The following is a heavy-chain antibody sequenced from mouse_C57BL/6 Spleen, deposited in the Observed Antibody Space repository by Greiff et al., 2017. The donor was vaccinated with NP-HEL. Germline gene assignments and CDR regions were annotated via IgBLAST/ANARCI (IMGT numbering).Heavy chain of an antibody. Sequence: DVKLVESGGGLVQPGGSLKLSCAASGFTFSDYYMYWVRQTPEKRLEWVAYISNGGGSTYYPDTVKGRFTISRDNAKNTLYLQMSRLKSEDTAMYNCARRERFYAMDYWGQRTSVTVSS. V-gene: IGHV5-12*01. CDR3: ARRERFYAMDY. CDR1: GFTFSDYY. D-gene: IGHD1-1*01. CDR2: ISNGGGST. J-gene: IGHJ4*01.